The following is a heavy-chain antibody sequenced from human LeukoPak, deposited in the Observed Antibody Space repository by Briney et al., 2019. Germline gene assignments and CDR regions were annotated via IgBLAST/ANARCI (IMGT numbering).Heavy chain of an antibody. CDR1: GYTFTASY. D-gene: IGHD3-16*01. J-gene: IGHJ4*02. V-gene: IGHV1-2*02. Sequence: VASVKVSCKASGYTFTASYMHWVRQAPGQGLEWMGWINPNNGGANYAQKFQGRVTMTRDTSISTVYMELSSLRSDDTAVYYCARLEGHDYVWGSFEGDYWGQGTLVTVSA. CDR2: INPNNGGA. CDR3: ARLEGHDYVWGSFEGDY.